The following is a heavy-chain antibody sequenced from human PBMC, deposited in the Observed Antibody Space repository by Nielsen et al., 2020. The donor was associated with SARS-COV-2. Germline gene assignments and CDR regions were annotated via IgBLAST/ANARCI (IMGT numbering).Heavy chain of an antibody. Sequence: SETLSLTCTVSGGSIDTRGYYWGWIRQSPGKGLEWIGSIYHSGATYYSESLKSRATISIDRSQNQFSLKVNSLTAADTAVYYCVRGQTGALYYWGQGSLVTVSS. D-gene: IGHD1-1*01. CDR2: IYHSGAT. V-gene: IGHV4-39*07. J-gene: IGHJ4*02. CDR1: GGSIDTRGYY. CDR3: VRGQTGALYY.